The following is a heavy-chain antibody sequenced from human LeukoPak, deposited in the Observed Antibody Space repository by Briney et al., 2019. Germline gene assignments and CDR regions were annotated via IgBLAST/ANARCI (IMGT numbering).Heavy chain of an antibody. Sequence: PSETLSLTCTVSGGSISSYYWGWIRQPPGKGLEWIGNIYHSGSTYYNPSLKSRVTISVDTSKNQFSLKLRSVTAADTAVYYCASGTETMIHSSWFDPWGQGTLVTVSS. V-gene: IGHV4-59*08. CDR3: ASGTETMIHSSWFDP. CDR2: IYHSGST. D-gene: IGHD3-22*01. J-gene: IGHJ5*02. CDR1: GGSISSYY.